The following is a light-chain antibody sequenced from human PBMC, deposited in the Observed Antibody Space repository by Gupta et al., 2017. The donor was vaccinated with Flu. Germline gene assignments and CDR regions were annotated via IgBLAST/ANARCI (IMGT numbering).Light chain of an antibody. J-gene: IGKJ2*01. Sequence: AIRMTQSPSSLSASTGDRVTITCRASQRINTYLAWYQQQPGKAPNLLIYAASTSQSGVPSRFSGSGSGTDFTLTISRLQSEDVATYYCQQYSDYPHTFGQGTKLAIK. CDR3: QQYSDYPHT. CDR2: AAS. CDR1: QRINTY. V-gene: IGKV1-8*01.